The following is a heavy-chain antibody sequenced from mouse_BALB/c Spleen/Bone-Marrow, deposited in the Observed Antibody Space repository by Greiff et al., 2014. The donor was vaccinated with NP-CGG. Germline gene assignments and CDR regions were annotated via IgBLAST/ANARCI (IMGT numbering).Heavy chain of an antibody. CDR3: ARYWDAY. D-gene: IGHD4-1*01. CDR2: IDPRTANT. J-gene: IGHJ3*01. CDR1: DYTFTSYW. V-gene: IGHV1-7*01. Sequence: VQLQQSGAELAKPGASVKMSCKVSDYTFTSYWIHWVKQRPGQGLEWIGYIDPRTANTVYSQKFKDKATLTADKSSSTAYMQLSSLTSEDSAVYYCARYWDAYWGQGTLVTVSA.